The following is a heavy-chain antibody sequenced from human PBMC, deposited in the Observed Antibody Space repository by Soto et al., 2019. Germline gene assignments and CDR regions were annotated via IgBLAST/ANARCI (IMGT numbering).Heavy chain of an antibody. CDR1: GGSLSTNP. D-gene: IGHD6-13*01. CDR2: TGSGTGPG. V-gene: IGHV1-69*06. J-gene: IGHJ4*02. CDR3: ARRDTAGFNRFFAY. Sequence: KVSCKASGGSLSTNPISWVRQAPGQGLEWMGGTGSGTGPGNHAQKFQGRLTVTADKSTSTVYMELTNLSSEDTAVYYCARRDTAGFNRFFAYWVQVTLVTVS.